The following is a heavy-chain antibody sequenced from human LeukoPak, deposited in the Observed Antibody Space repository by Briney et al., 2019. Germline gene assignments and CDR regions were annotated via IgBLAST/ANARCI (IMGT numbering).Heavy chain of an antibody. V-gene: IGHV3-7*01. J-gene: IGHJ4*02. CDR1: GFTFSSYW. D-gene: IGHD1-26*01. CDR3: AKDRSESYFYFDF. Sequence: GALRLSCAASGFTFSSYWMSWVRQAPGKGLEWVANIKQDGSEKYYVDSVKGRFTISRDNAKNSLYLQMNSLRAEDTAMYYCAKDRSESYFYFDFWGQGTLVTVSS. CDR2: IKQDGSEK.